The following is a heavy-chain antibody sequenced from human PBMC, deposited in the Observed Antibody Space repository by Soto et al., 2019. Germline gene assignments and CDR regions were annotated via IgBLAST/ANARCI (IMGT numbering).Heavy chain of an antibody. CDR3: ARGWSGYSYGYTVPYNWFDP. V-gene: IGHV4-34*01. Sequence: SETLSLTCAVYGGSFSGYYWSWIRQPPGKGLEWIGEINHRGSTNYNPSPKGRVTISVDTSKNQFSLKLSSVTAADTAVYYCARGWSGYSYGYTVPYNWFDPWGQGTLVTVSS. J-gene: IGHJ5*02. CDR2: INHRGST. CDR1: GGSFSGYY. D-gene: IGHD5-18*01.